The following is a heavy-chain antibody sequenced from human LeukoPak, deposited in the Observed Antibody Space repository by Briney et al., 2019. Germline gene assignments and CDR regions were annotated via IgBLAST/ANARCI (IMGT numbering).Heavy chain of an antibody. CDR3: ASSYGSDYDY. Sequence: GGSLRLSCAASEFSVGSNYMTWVRQAPGKGLEWVSSISSSSSYIYYADPVKGRFTISRDNAKNSLYLQMNSLRAEDTAVYYCASSYGSDYDYWGQGTLVTVSS. CDR1: EFSVGSNY. J-gene: IGHJ4*02. D-gene: IGHD3-10*01. CDR2: ISSSSSYI. V-gene: IGHV3-21*01.